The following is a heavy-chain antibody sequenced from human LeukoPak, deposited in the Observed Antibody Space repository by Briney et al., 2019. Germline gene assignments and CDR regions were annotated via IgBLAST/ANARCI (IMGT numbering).Heavy chain of an antibody. Sequence: PGESLRLSCAASGFNLEDYTMHWVRQAPGKTLEWVSLISWDGTPYYTASVKGRFTISRDNAKNSLYLQMDALRSEDTAYYYCVKDLSYESSGYVFDYWGQGTLVTVSS. J-gene: IGHJ4*02. V-gene: IGHV3-43*01. CDR3: VKDLSYESSGYVFDY. D-gene: IGHD3-22*01. CDR2: ISWDGTP. CDR1: GFNLEDYT.